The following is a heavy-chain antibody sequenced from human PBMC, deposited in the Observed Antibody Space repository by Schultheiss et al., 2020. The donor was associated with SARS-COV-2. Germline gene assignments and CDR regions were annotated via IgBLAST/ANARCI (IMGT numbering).Heavy chain of an antibody. V-gene: IGHV4-61*01. CDR3: ASTHDYSNYPNWFDP. CDR1: GGSVSSGSYY. J-gene: IGHJ5*02. CDR2: IYCSGST. Sequence: SETLSLTCTVSGGSVSSGSYYWSWIRQPPGKGLEWIGYIYCSGSTNYNPSLKSRVTISVDTSKNQFSLKLSSVTAADTAVYYCASTHDYSNYPNWFDPWGQGTLVTVSS. D-gene: IGHD4-11*01.